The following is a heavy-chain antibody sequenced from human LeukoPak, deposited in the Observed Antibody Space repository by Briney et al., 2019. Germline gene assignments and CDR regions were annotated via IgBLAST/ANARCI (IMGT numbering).Heavy chain of an antibody. D-gene: IGHD5-18*01. J-gene: IGHJ4*02. CDR2: IKPGGSTK. CDR3: ARDRSFGTLDF. V-gene: IGHV3-7*01. CDR1: GFTVIVSW. Sequence: GGSLRLSCAASGFTVIVSWTSWVRHPPRNGPGWVANIKPGGSTKYYVDSEEGRFTISRDNAKNSLYLQMNSLRAEDTAVYYCARDRSFGTLDFWGQGTLVTVSS.